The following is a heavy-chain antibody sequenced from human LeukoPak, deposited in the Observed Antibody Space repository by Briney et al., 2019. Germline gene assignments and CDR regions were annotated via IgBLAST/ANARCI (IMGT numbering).Heavy chain of an antibody. CDR1: VFTFRSDA. CDR2: ISGSSGST. CDR3: AKDRSFLRWWFDY. Sequence: GGSLRLSCAASVFTFRSDAMSCVSAAPGKGRGWVSAISGSSGSTYYSDSGKGRFTISTDNYKTTLYLQMNSLRAEDTSVYYCAKDRSFLRWWFDYWGQGTLVTVSS. J-gene: IGHJ4*02. V-gene: IGHV3-23*01. D-gene: IGHD2-15*01.